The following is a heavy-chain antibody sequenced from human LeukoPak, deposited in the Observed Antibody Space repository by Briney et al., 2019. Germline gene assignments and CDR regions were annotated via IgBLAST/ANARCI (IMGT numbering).Heavy chain of an antibody. Sequence: GGSLRLSRAASGFTFSSYAMHWVRQAPGKGLEWVAVISYDGSNKYYADSVKGRFTISRDNSKNTLYLQMNSLRAEDTAVYYCARSPIAAAGTHFDYWGQGTLVTVSS. J-gene: IGHJ4*02. CDR1: GFTFSSYA. CDR3: ARSPIAAAGTHFDY. CDR2: ISYDGSNK. V-gene: IGHV3-30*04. D-gene: IGHD6-13*01.